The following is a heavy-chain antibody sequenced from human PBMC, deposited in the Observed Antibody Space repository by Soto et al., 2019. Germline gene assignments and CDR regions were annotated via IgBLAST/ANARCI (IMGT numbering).Heavy chain of an antibody. CDR1: GFTFDDYA. CDR2: ISWNSGSI. V-gene: IGHV3-9*01. Sequence: GGSLRLSCAASGFTFDDYAMHWVRQAPGKGLEWVSGISWNSGSIGYADSVKGRFTISRDNAKNSLYLQMNSLRAEDTALYYCAKDITIFGVVRTAFDIWGQGTMVTVSS. J-gene: IGHJ3*02. CDR3: AKDITIFGVVRTAFDI. D-gene: IGHD3-3*01.